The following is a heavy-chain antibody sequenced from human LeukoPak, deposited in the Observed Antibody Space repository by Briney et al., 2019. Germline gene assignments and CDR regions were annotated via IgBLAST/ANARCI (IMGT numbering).Heavy chain of an antibody. Sequence: GPTLVKPTQTLTLTCTFSGLSLPNPGGGVGWLRQPPGKALEWLSVIYWDDDKRYSPSLKSRVTITKTTSKNQVILTMTNMNPGDTATYYCAHSRDNGGWYDWFDPWGQGNLVTVSS. J-gene: IGHJ5*02. CDR3: AHSRDNGGWYDWFDP. D-gene: IGHD6-19*01. V-gene: IGHV2-5*02. CDR1: GLSLPNPGGG. CDR2: IYWDDDK.